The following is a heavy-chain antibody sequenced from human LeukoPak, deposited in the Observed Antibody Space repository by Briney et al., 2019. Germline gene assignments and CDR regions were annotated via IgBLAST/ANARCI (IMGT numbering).Heavy chain of an antibody. V-gene: IGHV3-11*01. CDR1: GFTFSDYY. Sequence: PGGSLRLSCAASGFTFSDYYMSWIRQAPGKGLEWVSYISSSGSTIYYADSVKGRFTISRDNAKNSLYLQMNSLRAGDTAVYYCARGGYCSSTSCQNWFDPWGQGTLVTVSS. J-gene: IGHJ5*02. CDR3: ARGGYCSSTSCQNWFDP. D-gene: IGHD2-2*01. CDR2: ISSSGSTI.